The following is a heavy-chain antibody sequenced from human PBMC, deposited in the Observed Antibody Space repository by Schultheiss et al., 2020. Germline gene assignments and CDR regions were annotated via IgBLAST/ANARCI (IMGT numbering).Heavy chain of an antibody. V-gene: IGHV1-2*04. CDR3: ARGFDDSSGYSFDY. CDR2: INPNSGGT. Sequence: ATVKAPCKASGYTFTGYYMHWVRQAPGQGLEWMGWINPNSGGTNYAQKFQGWVTMTRDTSISTAYMELSRLRSDDTAVYYCARGFDDSSGYSFDYWGQGTLVTVAS. J-gene: IGHJ4*02. CDR1: GYTFTGYY. D-gene: IGHD3-22*01.